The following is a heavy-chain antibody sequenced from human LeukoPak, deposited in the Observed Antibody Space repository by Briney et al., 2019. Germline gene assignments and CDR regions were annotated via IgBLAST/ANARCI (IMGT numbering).Heavy chain of an antibody. Sequence: PGGSLRLSCAASGFTFSDYYMSWIRQAPGKGLERVSYISSSGSTIYYADSVKGRFTISRDNAKNSLYLQMNSLRSEDTAVYYCAHLDYYDSSGSTDYWGQGTLVTVSS. CDR1: GFTFSDYY. CDR2: ISSSGSTI. D-gene: IGHD3-22*01. J-gene: IGHJ4*02. CDR3: AHLDYYDSSGSTDY. V-gene: IGHV3-11*01.